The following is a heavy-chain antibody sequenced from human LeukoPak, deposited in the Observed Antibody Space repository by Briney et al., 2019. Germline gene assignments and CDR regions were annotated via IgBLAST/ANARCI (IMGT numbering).Heavy chain of an antibody. D-gene: IGHD3-16*02. V-gene: IGHV3-74*01. Sequence: GGSLRLSCAASGFTFSSYWMHWVRQAPGKGLVWVSRINNDGSSTSYADSVKGRFTISRDNAKNTLYLQMNSLRAEDTAVYYCARDTYDYVWGSYRLYDYWGQGTLVTVSS. CDR1: GFTFSSYW. CDR2: INNDGSST. J-gene: IGHJ4*02. CDR3: ARDTYDYVWGSYRLYDY.